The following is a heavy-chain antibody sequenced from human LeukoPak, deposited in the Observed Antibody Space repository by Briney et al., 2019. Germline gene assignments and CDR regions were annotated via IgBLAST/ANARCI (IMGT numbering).Heavy chain of an antibody. CDR1: GGSISSYY. CDR2: IYHSGST. J-gene: IGHJ4*02. V-gene: IGHV4-59*12. D-gene: IGHD3-16*01. Sequence: PSETLSLTCTVSGGSISSYYWSWIRQPPGKGLEWIGYIYHSGSTYYNPSLKSRVTISVDRSKNQFSLKLSSVTAADTAVYYCARMAPYDYVWGSYYGYFDYWGQGTLVTVSS. CDR3: ARMAPYDYVWGSYYGYFDY.